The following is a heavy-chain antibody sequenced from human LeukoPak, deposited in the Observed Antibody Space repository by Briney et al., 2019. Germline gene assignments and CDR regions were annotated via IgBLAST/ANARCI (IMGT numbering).Heavy chain of an antibody. CDR2: IYHSGST. J-gene: IGHJ4*02. CDR1: GYSISSGYY. Sequence: SETLSLTCAVSGYSISSGYYWGWIRQPPGKGLEWIGSIYHSGSTYYNPSLKSRVTISVDTSKNQFSLKLSSVTAADTAVYYCARLIGSGSYRNFDYWGQGTLVTVSS. CDR3: ARLIGSGSYRNFDY. V-gene: IGHV4-38-2*01. D-gene: IGHD1-26*01.